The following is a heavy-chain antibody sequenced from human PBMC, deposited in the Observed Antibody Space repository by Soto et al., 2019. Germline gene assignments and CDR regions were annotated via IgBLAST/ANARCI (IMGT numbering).Heavy chain of an antibody. CDR2: ISYDGSNK. Sequence: GGSLRLSCAASGFTFSSYGMHWVRQAPGKGLEWVAVISYDGSNKYYADSVKGRFTISRDNSKNTLYLQMNSLRAEDTAVHYCAKDPNYYDLGQGMDVWGQGTTVTVSS. J-gene: IGHJ6*02. CDR3: AKDPNYYDLGQGMDV. CDR1: GFTFSSYG. D-gene: IGHD3-10*01. V-gene: IGHV3-30*18.